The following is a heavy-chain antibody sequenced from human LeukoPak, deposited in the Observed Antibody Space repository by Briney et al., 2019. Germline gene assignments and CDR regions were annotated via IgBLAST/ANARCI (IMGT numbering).Heavy chain of an antibody. CDR2: INSDGSST. J-gene: IGHJ6*02. CDR1: GFTFSSYW. Sequence: PGGSLRLSCAASGFTFSSYWMHWVRQAPGKGLVWVSRINSDGSSTSYADSVKGRFTISRDNAKNTLYLQMNSLRAEDTAVYYCARGSWDGGNSGYYYYGMDVWGQGTTVTVSS. D-gene: IGHD4-23*01. CDR3: ARGSWDGGNSGYYYYGMDV. V-gene: IGHV3-74*01.